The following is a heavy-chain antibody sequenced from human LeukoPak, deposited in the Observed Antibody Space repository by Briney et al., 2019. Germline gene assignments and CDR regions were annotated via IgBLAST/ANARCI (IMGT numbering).Heavy chain of an antibody. Sequence: GGSLRLSCAASGFTVSSSYVSWVRQAPGKGLEWVSVIYSGGSTYYADSVKGRFTISRDNSKNTLYLQMNSLRAEDTAVYYCAREITMVRGAPYYMDVWGKGTTVTVSS. D-gene: IGHD3-10*01. J-gene: IGHJ6*03. V-gene: IGHV3-53*01. CDR2: IYSGGST. CDR3: AREITMVRGAPYYMDV. CDR1: GFTVSSSY.